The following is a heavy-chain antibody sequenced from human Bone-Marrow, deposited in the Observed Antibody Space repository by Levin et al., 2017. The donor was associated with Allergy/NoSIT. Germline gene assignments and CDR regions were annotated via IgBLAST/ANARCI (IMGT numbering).Heavy chain of an antibody. V-gene: IGHV4-59*12. D-gene: IGHD2-15*01. CDR2: IYYNGNT. J-gene: IGHJ4*02. Sequence: SETLSLTCTVSGDPMKSYYWNWIRQSPGKGLEYIGSIYYNGNTRYSSSLKSRVSISVDTSKKNFSLHLRSVTAADTAIYYCAMSRGYAIGPASVDYWGQGTRVTVSS. CDR1: GDPMKSYY. CDR3: AMSRGYAIGPASVDY.